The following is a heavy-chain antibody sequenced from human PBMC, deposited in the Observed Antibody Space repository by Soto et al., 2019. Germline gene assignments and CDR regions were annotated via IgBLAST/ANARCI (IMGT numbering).Heavy chain of an antibody. V-gene: IGHV4-59*01. CDR2: IFYTGST. J-gene: IGHJ5*02. CDR3: AHFSDLEWFAP. D-gene: IGHD2-21*01. Sequence: PAESLSLTCTVSGASISRYFWSWIRQSPGKGLEWIGYIFYTGSTTYNPSLKSRVTISIDTSKNQFSLKLSSLTAADTAVYYCAHFSDLEWFAPWGQGTRVTVSS. CDR1: GASISRYF.